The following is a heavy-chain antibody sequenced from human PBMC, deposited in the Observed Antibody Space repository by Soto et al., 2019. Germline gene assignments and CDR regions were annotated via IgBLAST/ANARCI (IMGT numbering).Heavy chain of an antibody. J-gene: IGHJ2*01. V-gene: IGHV3-23*01. CDR3: ARRTVGWYFDL. D-gene: IGHD4-17*01. CDR1: GFTFSSYA. CDR2: ISGSGGST. Sequence: EVQLLESGGGLVQPGGSLRLSCAASGFTFSSYAMNWVRQAPGKGLEWVSVISGSGGSTYYADAVKGRFTISRDNSKTTLYLQMKSLRARDEAVYYCARRTVGWYFDLWGRGTLVTVSS.